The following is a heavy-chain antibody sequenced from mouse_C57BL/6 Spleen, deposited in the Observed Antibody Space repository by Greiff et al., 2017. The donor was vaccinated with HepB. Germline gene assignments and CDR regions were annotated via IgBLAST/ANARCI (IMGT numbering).Heavy chain of an antibody. CDR2: ISYDGSN. CDR3: AREGEGTFAY. D-gene: IGHD3-1*01. V-gene: IGHV3-6*01. J-gene: IGHJ3*01. CDR1: GYSITSGYY. Sequence: EVQLQESGPGLVKPSQSLSLTCSVTGYSITSGYYWNWIRQFPGNKLEWMGYISYDGSNNYNPSLKNRISITRDTAKNQFFLKLNSVTTEDTATYDCAREGEGTFAYWGQGTLVTVSA.